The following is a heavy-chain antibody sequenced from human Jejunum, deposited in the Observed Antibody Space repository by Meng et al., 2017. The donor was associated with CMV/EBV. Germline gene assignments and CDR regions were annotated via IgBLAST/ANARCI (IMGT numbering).Heavy chain of an antibody. CDR3: ARGGGYFDWLFLDF. CDR1: GSTFTGYF. V-gene: IGHV1-2*06. Sequence: SGSTFTGYFMHWVRQAPGQGLEWMGRINPKSGGTNYAQKFQGRVTMTRDTSISTAYMELSGLRSDDTAMYHCARGGGYFDWLFLDFWGQGTLVTVSS. CDR2: INPKSGGT. D-gene: IGHD3-9*01. J-gene: IGHJ4*02.